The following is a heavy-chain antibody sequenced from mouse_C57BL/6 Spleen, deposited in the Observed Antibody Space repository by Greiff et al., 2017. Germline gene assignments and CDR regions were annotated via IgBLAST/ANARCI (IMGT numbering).Heavy chain of an antibody. V-gene: IGHV1-69*01. D-gene: IGHD2-1*01. CDR2: IDPSDSYT. Sequence: QLQQPGAELVMPGASVKLSCKASGYTFTSYWMHWVKQRPGQGLEWIGEIDPSDSYTNYNQKFKGKSTLTVDKSSSTAYMQLSSLTSEDSAVYYCARINYGNYVGFDYWGQGTTLTVSS. CDR1: GYTFTSYW. CDR3: ARINYGNYVGFDY. J-gene: IGHJ2*01.